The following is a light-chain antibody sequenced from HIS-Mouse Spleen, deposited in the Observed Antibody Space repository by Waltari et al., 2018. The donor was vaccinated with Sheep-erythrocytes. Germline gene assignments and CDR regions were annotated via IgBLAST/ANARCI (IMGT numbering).Light chain of an antibody. CDR3: AAWDDSLNGPV. V-gene: IGLV2-14*03. J-gene: IGLJ3*02. Sequence: HSALTQPASVSGSPGQSITISCTGTSSDVGGYNYVSWYQQHPGKAPKLMIYDVSNRPSGVSNRFSGSKSGNTASLTSSGLQAEDEADYYCAAWDDSLNGPVFGGGTKLTVL. CDR2: DVS. CDR1: SSDVGGYNY.